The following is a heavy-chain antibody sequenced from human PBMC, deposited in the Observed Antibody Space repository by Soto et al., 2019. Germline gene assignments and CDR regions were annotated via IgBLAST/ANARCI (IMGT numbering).Heavy chain of an antibody. D-gene: IGHD3-22*01. V-gene: IGHV4-4*07. CDR3: AREDTMIVVVRYFDI. Sequence: QVQLQESGPGLVKPSETLSLTCTVSGGSISSYYWSWIRQPAGKGLEWIGRIYTSGSTNYNPSLTSRVTMSVDTSKNQFSLRLSSVTAADTAVYYCAREDTMIVVVRYFDIWGQGTMVTVSS. CDR2: IYTSGST. CDR1: GGSISSYY. J-gene: IGHJ3*02.